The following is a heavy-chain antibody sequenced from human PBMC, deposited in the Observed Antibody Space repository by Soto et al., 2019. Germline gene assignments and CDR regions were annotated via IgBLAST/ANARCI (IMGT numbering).Heavy chain of an antibody. D-gene: IGHD1-26*01. CDR1: IGPFSGYD. CDR2: INHSGST. Sequence: SDTLSLNHAVGIGPFSGYDWSGVRQRTGKWLEWIGEINHSGSTNYNPSLKSRVTISVDTSKNQFSLKLSSVTAADTAVYYCARGQVLVRYSGSYYGSYYSDYWGQGTLVTVSS. J-gene: IGHJ4*02. CDR3: ARGQVLVRYSGSYYGSYYSDY. V-gene: IGHV4-34*01.